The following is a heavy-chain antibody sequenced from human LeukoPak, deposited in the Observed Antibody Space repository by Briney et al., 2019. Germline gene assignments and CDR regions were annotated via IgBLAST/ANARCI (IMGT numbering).Heavy chain of an antibody. D-gene: IGHD1-26*01. CDR3: AREGGSYYAFDI. J-gene: IGHJ3*02. CDR2: ISTYGRGT. CDR1: GFTFSNSW. Sequence: EGSLRLSCAASGFTFSNSWMHWVRQAPGKGLEWVSRISTYGRGTNYADSVQGRFTISRDNAKNTLYLQMNSLRAEDTAVYYCAREGGSYYAFDIWGQGTMVTVSS. V-gene: IGHV3-74*01.